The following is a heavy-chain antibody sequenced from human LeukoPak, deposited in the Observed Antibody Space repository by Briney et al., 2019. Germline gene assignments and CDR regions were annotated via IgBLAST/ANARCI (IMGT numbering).Heavy chain of an antibody. CDR1: GFTFSSYA. CDR3: ARKTGGMDV. CDR2: ISSNGGST. Sequence: GGSLRLSCAASGFTFSSYAMHWVRQAPGKGLEYVPAISSNGGSTYYANSVKGRFTISRDNSKNTLYLQMGSLRAEDMAVYYCARKTGGMDVWGQGTTVTVSS. J-gene: IGHJ6*02. V-gene: IGHV3-64*01.